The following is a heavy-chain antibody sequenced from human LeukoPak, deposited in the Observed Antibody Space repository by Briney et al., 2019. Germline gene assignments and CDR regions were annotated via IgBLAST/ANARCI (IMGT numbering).Heavy chain of an antibody. J-gene: IGHJ4*02. D-gene: IGHD4-23*01. CDR2: ISWNSGSI. V-gene: IGHV3-9*01. CDR3: AKDTDYGGNSGFDY. CDR1: GFTFDDYA. Sequence: GGSLRLSCTASGFTFDDYAMHWGRQAPGKGLEWVSGISWNSGSIGYADSVKGRFTISRDNAKNSLYLQMNSLRAEDTALYYCAKDTDYGGNSGFDYWGQGTLVTVSS.